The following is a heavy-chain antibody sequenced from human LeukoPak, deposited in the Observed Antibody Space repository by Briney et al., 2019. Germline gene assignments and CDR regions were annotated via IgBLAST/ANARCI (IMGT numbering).Heavy chain of an antibody. J-gene: IGHJ4*02. D-gene: IGHD3-9*01. CDR2: ISAYNGNT. CDR1: GYTFTSYG. V-gene: IGHV1-18*04. CDR3: ARDVGVLRYFDWLLPFDY. Sequence: ASVKVSCKASGYTFTSYGISWVRQAPGQGVEWMGWISAYNGNTNYAQKLQGRVTMTTDTSTSTAYMELRSLRSDDTAVYYCARDVGVLRYFDWLLPFDYWGQGTLVTVSS.